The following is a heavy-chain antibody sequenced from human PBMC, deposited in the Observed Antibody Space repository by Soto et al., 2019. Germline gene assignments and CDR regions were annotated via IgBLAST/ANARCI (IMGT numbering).Heavy chain of an antibody. D-gene: IGHD3-22*01. V-gene: IGHV1-24*01. J-gene: IGHJ6*02. CDR2: FDPEDGET. Sequence: ASVKFSCKVSGYTLTELSMHWVRQAPGKGLEWMGGFDPEDGETIYAQKFQGRVTMTEDTSTDTAYMELSSLRSEDTAVYYCATGRGYYDSSGYYYYYYGMDVWGQGTTVTVSS. CDR1: GYTLTELS. CDR3: ATGRGYYDSSGYYYYYYGMDV.